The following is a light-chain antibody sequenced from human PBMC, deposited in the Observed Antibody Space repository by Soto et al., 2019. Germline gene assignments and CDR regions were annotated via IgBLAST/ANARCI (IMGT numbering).Light chain of an antibody. Sequence: IQLTQSPSSLSAALVDIVTITFRASQGLSSYLAWYQQKPGKAPKLLIYAASTLQTGVPSRFSGSESGTDFTLTISSLQPEDFATYYCQQVNNYPLTFGGGTKVDI. CDR3: QQVNNYPLT. CDR2: AAS. V-gene: IGKV1-9*01. J-gene: IGKJ4*01. CDR1: QGLSSY.